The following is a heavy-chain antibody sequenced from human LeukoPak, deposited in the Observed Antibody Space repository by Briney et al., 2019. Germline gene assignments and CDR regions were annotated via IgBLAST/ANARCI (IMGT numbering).Heavy chain of an antibody. V-gene: IGHV1-2*02. CDR3: ARRGLAASSDS. CDR2: INHHSGST. CDR1: GYSFTGYF. D-gene: IGHD2-15*01. J-gene: IGHJ4*02. Sequence: ASVKVSCKASGYSFTGYFILWMRQAPGQGLEWLGWINHHSGSTNYAPKFQGRVTSTRDTSINTVYLEVTSLRPDDTAIYYCARRGLAASSDSWGQGTLVTVSS.